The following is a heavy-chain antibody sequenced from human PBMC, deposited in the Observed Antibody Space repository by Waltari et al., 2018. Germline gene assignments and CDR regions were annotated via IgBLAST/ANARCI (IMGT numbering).Heavy chain of an antibody. D-gene: IGHD4-4*01. Sequence: VQLVESGGVLVNPGGSLRLYWSSFGFTFSSYAMGWVRQAPGKGREWISSIGTRGATTYYVDSVKGRFANSRDNSHNTLYLQMNRLRAEDTATYYCAKMRGGVTTAFDYWGQGTLVTVSS. CDR1: GFTFSSYA. CDR3: AKMRGGVTTAFDY. CDR2: IGTRGATT. V-gene: IGHV3-23*04. J-gene: IGHJ4*02.